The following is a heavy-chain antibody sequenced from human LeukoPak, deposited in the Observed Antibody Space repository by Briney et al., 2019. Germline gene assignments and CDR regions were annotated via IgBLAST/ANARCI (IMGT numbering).Heavy chain of an antibody. CDR3: VKVAKYYYGSETYYFFEH. V-gene: IGHV3-7*01. D-gene: IGHD3-10*01. CDR1: GFTFTTYC. CDR2: INQDGTEK. J-gene: IGHJ4*02. Sequence: PGGSLRLSCAASGFTFTTYCMSWVRQLPGKGLEWVANINQDGTEKYYVDSVKGRFTISRDNAKNSLDLQMNSRRVEDTGIYYCVKVAKYYYGSETYYFFEHWGQGTPVTASS.